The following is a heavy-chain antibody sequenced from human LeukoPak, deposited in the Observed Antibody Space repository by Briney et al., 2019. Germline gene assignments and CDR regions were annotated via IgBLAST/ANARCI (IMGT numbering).Heavy chain of an antibody. V-gene: IGHV3-7*01. CDR3: ASLDY. CDR1: GFTFSSSW. CDR2: IKQDGSEK. J-gene: IGHJ4*02. Sequence: GGSLRLSCAASGFTFSSSWMNWVRQAPGKGLEWVANIKQDGSEKYYVDSVKGRFTISGDNAKNSLYLQMNTLRAEDTAVYYCASLDYWGQGTLVTVSS.